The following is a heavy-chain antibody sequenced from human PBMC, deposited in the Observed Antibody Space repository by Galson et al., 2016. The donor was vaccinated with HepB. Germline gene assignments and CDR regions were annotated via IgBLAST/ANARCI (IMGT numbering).Heavy chain of an antibody. CDR2: ITGSGAIT. V-gene: IGHV3-23*01. Sequence: SLRLSCAASGFSFSTSGMSWVRQTPGRGLEWVSGITGSGAITHYADSVKGRFTISRDNSKNTLFLYMDSLRVGDTAVYYCGKHGGFDYWGQGALVTASS. J-gene: IGHJ4*02. CDR1: GFSFSTSG. D-gene: IGHD3-16*01. CDR3: GKHGGFDY.